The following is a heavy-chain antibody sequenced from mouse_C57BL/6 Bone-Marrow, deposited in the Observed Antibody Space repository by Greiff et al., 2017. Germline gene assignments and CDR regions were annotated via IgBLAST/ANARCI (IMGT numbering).Heavy chain of an antibody. J-gene: IGHJ1*03. V-gene: IGHV1-7*01. Sequence: QVHVKQSGAELAKPGASVKLSCKASGYTFTSYWMHWVKQRPGQGLEWIGYINPSSGYTKYNQKFKDKATLTADKSSSTAYMQLSSLTYEDSAVYYCARSPLGRPWYFDVGGTGTTVTVSS. CDR3: ARSPLGRPWYFDV. CDR2: INPSSGYT. CDR1: GYTFTSYW. D-gene: IGHD4-1*01.